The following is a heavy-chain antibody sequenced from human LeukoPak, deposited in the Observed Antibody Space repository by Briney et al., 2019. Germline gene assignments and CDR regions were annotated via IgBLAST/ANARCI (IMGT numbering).Heavy chain of an antibody. Sequence: ASVKVSCKTSGYSFILYGISWVRQAPGQGLEWMGWISAYNGNTNYAQKLQGRVTMTTDTSTSTAYMELRSLRSDDTAVYYCARAMDYSNYGNWFDPWGQGTLVTVSS. D-gene: IGHD4-11*01. CDR3: ARAMDYSNYGNWFDP. CDR1: GYSFILYG. CDR2: ISAYNGNT. J-gene: IGHJ5*02. V-gene: IGHV1-18*01.